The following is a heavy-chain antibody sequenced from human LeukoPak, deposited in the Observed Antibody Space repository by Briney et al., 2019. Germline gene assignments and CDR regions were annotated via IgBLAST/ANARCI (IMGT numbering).Heavy chain of an antibody. D-gene: IGHD3-10*01. CDR2: INHSGST. CDR3: ARGRKSFNWFDP. CDR1: GGSFSGYY. Sequence: SEXLSLTCAVYGGSFSGYYWSWIRQPPGKGLEWIGEINHSGSTNYNPSLTSRVTISVGTSKNQFSLKLSSVTAADTAVYYCARGRKSFNWFDPWGQGTLVTVSS. J-gene: IGHJ5*02. V-gene: IGHV4-34*01.